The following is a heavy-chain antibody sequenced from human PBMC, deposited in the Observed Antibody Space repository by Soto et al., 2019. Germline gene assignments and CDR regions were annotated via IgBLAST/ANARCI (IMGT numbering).Heavy chain of an antibody. CDR3: ARAGYSGYGFDAFDI. V-gene: IGHV3-66*01. CDR2: IYSGGST. D-gene: IGHD5-12*01. CDR1: GFTVSSNY. J-gene: IGHJ3*02. Sequence: GGSLRLSCAASGFTVSSNYMSWVRQAPGKGLEWASVIYSGGSTYYADSVKGRFTISRNNSKNTLYLQMNSLRAEDTAVYYCARAGYSGYGFDAFDIWGQGTMVTVSS.